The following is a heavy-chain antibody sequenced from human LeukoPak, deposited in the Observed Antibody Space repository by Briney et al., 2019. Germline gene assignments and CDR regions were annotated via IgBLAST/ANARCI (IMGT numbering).Heavy chain of an antibody. CDR1: GFTFSNAW. Sequence: GGSLRLSCAASGFTFSNAWMSWVRQAPGKGLEWIGRIKSKADGGTTDYAAPVKGRFTLSRDDSKSTLYLQMNSLKAEDTAVYYCTTPRRYSLDYRGQGTLVTVSS. CDR2: IKSKADGGTT. J-gene: IGHJ4*02. V-gene: IGHV3-15*01. CDR3: TTPRRYSLDY. D-gene: IGHD5-12*01.